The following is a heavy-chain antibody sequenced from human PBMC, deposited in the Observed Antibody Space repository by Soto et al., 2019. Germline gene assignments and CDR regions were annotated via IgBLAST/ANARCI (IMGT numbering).Heavy chain of an antibody. CDR1: GGSISSYY. D-gene: IGHD6-13*01. Sequence: QVQLQESGPGLVKPSETLSLTCTVSGGSISSYYWSWIRQPPGKGLEWIGYIYYSGSTNYNPSLKSRGTITVDTSKNQWSRRLSSVTDSDTAVYYCARAGDSSSWGGVHYFDYWGQGTLVPVSS. J-gene: IGHJ4*02. CDR2: IYYSGST. CDR3: ARAGDSSSWGGVHYFDY. V-gene: IGHV4-59*01.